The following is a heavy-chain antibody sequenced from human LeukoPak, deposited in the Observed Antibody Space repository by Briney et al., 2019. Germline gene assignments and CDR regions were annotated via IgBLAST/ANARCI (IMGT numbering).Heavy chain of an antibody. CDR2: IYYSGST. Sequence: SETLSLTCSVSGGSISSSTYYWGWIRQPPGKGLEWIGNIYYSGSTHYNPSLRSRVTISVDTSKNQFSLKLSSVTAADTAIYYCASLCSSTSCYAGYYYGVDVWGQGTTVTVSS. D-gene: IGHD2-2*01. CDR1: GGSISSSTYY. V-gene: IGHV4-39*01. J-gene: IGHJ6*02. CDR3: ASLCSSTSCYAGYYYGVDV.